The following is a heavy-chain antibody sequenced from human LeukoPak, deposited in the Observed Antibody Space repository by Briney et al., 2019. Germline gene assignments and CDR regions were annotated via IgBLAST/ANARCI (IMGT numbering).Heavy chain of an antibody. CDR2: ISYDGSNK. D-gene: IGHD6-19*01. CDR3: ARDRGGSSGFTSLLDYYYGMDV. J-gene: IGHJ6*02. CDR1: GFTFSSYA. Sequence: PGGSLRLSCAASGFTFSSYAMHWVRQAPGKGLEWVAVISYDGSNKYYADSVKGRFTISRGNSKNTLYLQMNSLRAEDTAVYYCARDRGGSSGFTSLLDYYYGMDVWGQGTTVTVSS. V-gene: IGHV3-30-3*01.